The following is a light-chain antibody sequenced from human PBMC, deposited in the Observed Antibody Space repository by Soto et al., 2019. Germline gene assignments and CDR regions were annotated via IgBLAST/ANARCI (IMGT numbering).Light chain of an antibody. CDR1: QSVSSSY. Sequence: EIVLTQSPGTLSLSPGERATLSCRASQSVSSSYLAWYQQKPGQAPRLLIYGASSRATGIPDRFSGSGSGTDFTLTISRLEPEDFAVYYCQQYGSSTFPFGPGTKVDIX. J-gene: IGKJ3*01. CDR2: GAS. V-gene: IGKV3-20*01. CDR3: QQYGSSTFP.